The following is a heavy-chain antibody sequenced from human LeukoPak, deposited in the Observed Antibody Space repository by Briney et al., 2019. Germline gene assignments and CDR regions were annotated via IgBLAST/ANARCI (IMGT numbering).Heavy chain of an antibody. CDR2: IYTSGST. CDR1: GGSISSYY. J-gene: IGHJ6*02. V-gene: IGHV4-4*07. CDR3: ARGPEGYCSSTSCYEYYYYGMDV. D-gene: IGHD2-2*01. Sequence: SETLSLTCTVSGGSISSYYWSWIRQPAGKGLEWIGRIYTSGSTNYNPSLKSRVTMSVATSKNQFSLKLSSVTAADTAVYYCARGPEGYCSSTSCYEYYYYGMDVWGQGTTVTVSS.